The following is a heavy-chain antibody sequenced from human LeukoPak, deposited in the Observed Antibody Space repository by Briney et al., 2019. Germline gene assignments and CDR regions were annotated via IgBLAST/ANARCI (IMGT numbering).Heavy chain of an antibody. D-gene: IGHD5-18*01. CDR2: ISWDGGST. Sequence: PGGSLRLSCAASGFTFDDYAMHWVRQAPGKGLEWVSLISWDGGSTYYADSVKGRFTISRDNSKNSLYLQMNSLRAEDTALYYCAKGSVTAMVKGEYFQHWGQGTLVTVSS. CDR1: GFTFDDYA. J-gene: IGHJ1*01. CDR3: AKGSVTAMVKGEYFQH. V-gene: IGHV3-43D*03.